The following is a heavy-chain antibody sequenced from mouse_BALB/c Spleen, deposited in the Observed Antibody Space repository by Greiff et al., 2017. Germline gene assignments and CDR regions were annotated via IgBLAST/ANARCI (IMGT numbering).Heavy chain of an antibody. CDR3: ARGERSNYGLFAY. D-gene: IGHD2-5*01. V-gene: IGHV5-6-5*01. CDR1: GFTFSSYA. CDR2: ISSGGST. J-gene: IGHJ3*01. Sequence: EVKLVESGGGLVKPGGSLKLSCAASGFTFSSYAMSWVRQTPEKRLEWVASISSGGSTYYPDSVKGRFTNSRDNARNILYLQLSSLRSEDKAMDYCARGERSNYGLFAYWGQGTLVTVSA.